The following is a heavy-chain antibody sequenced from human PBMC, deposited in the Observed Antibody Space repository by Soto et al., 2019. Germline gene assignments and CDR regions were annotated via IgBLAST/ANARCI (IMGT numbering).Heavy chain of an antibody. J-gene: IGHJ4*02. D-gene: IGHD3-22*01. V-gene: IGHV1-46*01. Sequence: EASVKISCKASGYTFTSYYMHWVRQAPGQGLEWMGIINPSGGSTSYAQKFQGRVTMTRDTSTSTVYMELSSLRSEDTAVYYCARDFSAFYYGSSRYSFAYWGQGTMVTVS. CDR3: ARDFSAFYYGSSRYSFAY. CDR2: INPSGGST. CDR1: GYTFTSYY.